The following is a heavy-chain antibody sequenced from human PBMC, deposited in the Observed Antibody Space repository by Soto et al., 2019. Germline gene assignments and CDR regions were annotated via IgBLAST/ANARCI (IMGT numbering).Heavy chain of an antibody. J-gene: IGHJ5*02. CDR3: AREAEGIVVSRNFDL. V-gene: IGHV3-21*01. Sequence: EVQLVESGGGLVKPGGSLRLSCVASGFTFSSYSMNWVRQAPGKGLEWVSSISSSSSYIYFADAVRARFTISRDNAMNSVYLQMNSLRAEDTAVYYCAREAEGIVVSRNFDLWGQGTLVTVSS. D-gene: IGHD6-19*01. CDR1: GFTFSSYS. CDR2: ISSSSSYI.